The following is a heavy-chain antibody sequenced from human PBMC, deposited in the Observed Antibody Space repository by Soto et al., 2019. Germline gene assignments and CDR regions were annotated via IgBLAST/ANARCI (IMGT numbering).Heavy chain of an antibody. Sequence: SETLSLTCIVSGESISSSSYYWGWIRQPPGKGSEWIGSIYYSGRTYYNPSFKSRVTISIDTSKNQFSLKRSSVTATDTAEYFCARPRTPKLSRAYFSRWGKGAMVAVSS. J-gene: IGHJ6*04. CDR2: IYYSGRT. V-gene: IGHV4-39*01. CDR3: ARPRTPKLSRAYFSR. CDR1: GESISSSSYY. D-gene: IGHD3-9*01.